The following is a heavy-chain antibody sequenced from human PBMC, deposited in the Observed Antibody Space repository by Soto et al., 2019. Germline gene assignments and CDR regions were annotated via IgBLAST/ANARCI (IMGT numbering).Heavy chain of an antibody. J-gene: IGHJ6*03. Sequence: EVQLVESGGGLVKPGGSLRLSCAASGFTFSSYSMNWVRQAPGKGLEWVSSISSSSSYIYYADSVKGRFTIARDNAKNSLFLQMNSLRAEDTAVYYRARDGAPTATDYYYYYMDVRGKGTTVTVS. CDR1: GFTFSSYS. V-gene: IGHV3-21*01. CDR2: ISSSSSYI. CDR3: ARDGAPTATDYYYYYMDV. D-gene: IGHD2-15*01.